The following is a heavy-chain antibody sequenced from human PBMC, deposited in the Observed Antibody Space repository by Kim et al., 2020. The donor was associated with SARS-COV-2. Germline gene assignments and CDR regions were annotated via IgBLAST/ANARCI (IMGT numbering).Heavy chain of an antibody. CDR2: IYYSGST. Sequence: SETLSLTCTVSGGSISSYYWSWIRQPPGKGLEWIGYIYYSGSTNYNPSLKSRVTISVDTSKNQFSLKLSSVTAADTAVYYCARERTMTTVKGVYYYYGMDVWGQGTTVTVSS. V-gene: IGHV4-59*01. J-gene: IGHJ6*02. CDR1: GGSISSYY. D-gene: IGHD4-17*01. CDR3: ARERTMTTVKGVYYYYGMDV.